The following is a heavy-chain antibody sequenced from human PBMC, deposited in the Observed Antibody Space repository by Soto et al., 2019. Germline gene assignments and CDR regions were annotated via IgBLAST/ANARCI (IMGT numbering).Heavy chain of an antibody. CDR1: GFTFSSYA. CDR3: AKDHYSSPPGYYGMDV. Sequence: GGSLRLSCAASGFTFSSYAMTWVRQAPGKGLEWVSDISGSGGRTYYGDSVKGRFTISRDNSKNTLYLQMDSLRAEDTAVYYCAKDHYSSPPGYYGMDVWGQGTPVTVSS. V-gene: IGHV3-23*01. CDR2: ISGSGGRT. J-gene: IGHJ6*02. D-gene: IGHD6-13*01.